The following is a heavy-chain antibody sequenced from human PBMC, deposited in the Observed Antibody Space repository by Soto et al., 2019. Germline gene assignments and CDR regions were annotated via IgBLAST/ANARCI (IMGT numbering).Heavy chain of an antibody. CDR3: ARVRRMSRSDYIWGSYRFRNWFDP. CDR2: MNPNSGNT. D-gene: IGHD3-16*02. CDR1: GYTFTSYD. Sequence: QVQLVQSGAEVKKPGASMKVSCKASGYTFTSYDINWVRQATGQGLEWMGWMNPNSGNTGYAQKFQGRVTMTRNTSISTAYMELSSLRSEDTAVYYCARVRRMSRSDYIWGSYRFRNWFDPWGQGTLVTVSS. J-gene: IGHJ5*02. V-gene: IGHV1-8*01.